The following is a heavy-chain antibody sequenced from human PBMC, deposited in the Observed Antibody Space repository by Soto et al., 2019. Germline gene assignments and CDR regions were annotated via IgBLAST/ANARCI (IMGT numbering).Heavy chain of an antibody. CDR2: VYYSGST. J-gene: IGHJ4*02. CDR3: AAAPGYYDSSGYFRY. V-gene: IGHV4-31*03. Sequence: SETLSLTCTVSGGSISSGGYYWSWIRQHPGKGLEWIGYVYYSGSTYYNPSLKSRVTISVDTSKNQFSLKLSSVTAADTAVYYCAAAPGYYDSSGYFRYWGQGTLVTVSS. CDR1: GGSISSGGYY. D-gene: IGHD3-22*01.